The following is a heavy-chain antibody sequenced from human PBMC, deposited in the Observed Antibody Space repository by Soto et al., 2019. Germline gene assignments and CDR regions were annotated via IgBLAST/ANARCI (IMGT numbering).Heavy chain of an antibody. CDR2: ISWNSGSI. Sequence: EVQLVESGGGLVQPGRSLRLSCAASGFTFDDYAMHWVRQAPGKGLEWVSGISWNSGSIGYADSVKGRFTISRDNAKNSLYLQMNSLRAEDTALYYRAKDNYGSGEIGYWGQGTLVTVSS. J-gene: IGHJ4*02. V-gene: IGHV3-9*01. CDR1: GFTFDDYA. CDR3: AKDNYGSGEIGY. D-gene: IGHD3-10*01.